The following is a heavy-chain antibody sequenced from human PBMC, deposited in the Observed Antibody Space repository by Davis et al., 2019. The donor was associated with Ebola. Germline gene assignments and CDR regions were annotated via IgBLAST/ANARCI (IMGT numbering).Heavy chain of an antibody. CDR1: GYSFTNYW. CDR3: ARQVGTTSNWFDP. CDR2: IDPSDSYT. D-gene: IGHD1-1*01. J-gene: IGHJ5*02. Sequence: GESLKIPCQGSGYSFTNYWISRVRQMHGKGLEWTGRIDPSDSYTNYSPSFQGHVTISADKSISTAYLQWSSLKASDTAMYYCARQVGTTSNWFDPWGQGTLVTVSS. V-gene: IGHV5-10-1*01.